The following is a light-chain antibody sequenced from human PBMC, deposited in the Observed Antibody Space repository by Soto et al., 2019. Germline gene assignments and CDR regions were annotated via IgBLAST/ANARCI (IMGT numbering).Light chain of an antibody. J-gene: IGKJ3*01. V-gene: IGKV1-27*01. CDR2: AAS. CDR3: QKYNIDPFS. CDR1: QAISNY. Sequence: DIQMTQSPSSLSAFLGDRVTITCRASQAISNYVSWYQQKPGKVPKLLIYAASTLQSGVPSRFSGGGSGTDFTLTISSLQPEDVATYYCQKYNIDPFSFGPGTKVDIK.